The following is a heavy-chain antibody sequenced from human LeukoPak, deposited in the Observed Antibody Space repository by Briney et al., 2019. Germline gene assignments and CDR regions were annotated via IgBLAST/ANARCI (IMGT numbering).Heavy chain of an antibody. CDR1: GGSFSGYY. CDR2: INHSGST. Sequence: PSETLSLTCAVYGGSFSGYYWSWIRQPPGKGLEWIGEINHSGSTNYNPSLKSRVTISVDTTKNQFSLKLSSVTAADTAVYYCARVTGSCSWKFDPWGQGTLVTVSS. CDR3: ARVTGSCSWKFDP. D-gene: IGHD6-13*01. J-gene: IGHJ5*02. V-gene: IGHV4-34*01.